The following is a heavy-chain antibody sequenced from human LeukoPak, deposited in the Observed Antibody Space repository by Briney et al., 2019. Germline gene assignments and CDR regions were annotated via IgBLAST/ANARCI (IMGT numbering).Heavy chain of an antibody. J-gene: IGHJ4*02. D-gene: IGHD3-22*01. Sequence: TPGGPLRLSCAASGFTFSSYSMNWVRPAPGKGLEWVSSISRSSSYIYYPDSVKGRFTISRHTAKNSLYLHMTHLRAEDTAVYYCARDAVVGTFDYWGQGTLVTVSS. CDR2: ISRSSSYI. V-gene: IGHV3-21*01. CDR3: ARDAVVGTFDY. CDR1: GFTFSSYS.